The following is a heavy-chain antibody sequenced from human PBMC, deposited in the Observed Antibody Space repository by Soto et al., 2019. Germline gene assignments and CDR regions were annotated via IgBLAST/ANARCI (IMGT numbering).Heavy chain of an antibody. V-gene: IGHV3-30*03. Sequence: GGSLRLSCAASGFTFSSYGMHWVRQAPGKGLEWVAVISYDGSNKYYADSVKGRFTISRDNSKNTLYLQMNSLTSDDTAIYFCAREYVVGCGSYSLWGQGTLVTVSS. D-gene: IGHD1-26*01. J-gene: IGHJ4*02. CDR2: ISYDGSNK. CDR3: AREYVVGCGSYSL. CDR1: GFTFSSYG.